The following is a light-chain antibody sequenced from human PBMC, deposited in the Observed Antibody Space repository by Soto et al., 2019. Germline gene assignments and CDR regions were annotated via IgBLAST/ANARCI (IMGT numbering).Light chain of an antibody. J-gene: IGKJ4*01. Sequence: EIVMTQSPATLSVSPGERATLSCRANQSVSSNLAWYQQKPGQAPRLLISGASTRATDIPDRFSGSGAGTEFTLTISSLQSEDFAVYYCQEYNNWPALTFGGGTKVEFK. CDR1: QSVSSN. CDR2: GAS. CDR3: QEYNNWPALT. V-gene: IGKV3-15*01.